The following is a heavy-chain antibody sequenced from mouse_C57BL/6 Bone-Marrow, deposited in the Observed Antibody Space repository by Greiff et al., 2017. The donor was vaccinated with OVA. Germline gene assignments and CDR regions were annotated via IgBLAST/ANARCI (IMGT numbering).Heavy chain of an antibody. D-gene: IGHD1-1*01. Sequence: QVQLQQSGPELVKPGASVKISCKASGYAFSSSWMNWVKQRPGTGLEWIGRIYPGDGDTNYNGKFKGKATLTADKSSSTAYMQLSSLTSEDSAVYFCARFPHYYGSSSPYAMDYWGQGTSVTVSS. CDR3: ARFPHYYGSSSPYAMDY. CDR2: IYPGDGDT. V-gene: IGHV1-82*01. J-gene: IGHJ4*01. CDR1: GYAFSSSW.